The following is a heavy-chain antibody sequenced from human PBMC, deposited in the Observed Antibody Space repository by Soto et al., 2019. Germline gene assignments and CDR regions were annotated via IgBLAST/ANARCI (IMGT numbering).Heavy chain of an antibody. CDR1: GLTISNAW. Sequence: EVQLVESGGGVIYPGASLRLSCAASGLTISNAWMNWVRQAPGKGLEWVGRIKTNTEGGTTDYAAAVKGRFTVSRDDSKNTLYLQVNSLKTEDTAVYYCTTRSVEGVWGQGTTVTVSS. CDR2: IKTNTEGGTT. CDR3: TTRSVEGV. J-gene: IGHJ6*02. V-gene: IGHV3-15*07. D-gene: IGHD2-15*01.